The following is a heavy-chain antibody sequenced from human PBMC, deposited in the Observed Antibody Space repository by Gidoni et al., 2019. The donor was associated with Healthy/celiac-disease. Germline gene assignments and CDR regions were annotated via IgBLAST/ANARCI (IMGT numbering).Heavy chain of an antibody. Sequence: QVQLQESGPGLVKPSQTLSLTCTVSGGSISSGSYYWSWIRQPAGKGLEWIGRIYTSGSTNYNPSLKSRVTISVDTSKNQFSLKLSSVTAADTAVYYCARIMQQLAPADAFDIWGQGTMVTVSS. D-gene: IGHD6-13*01. CDR1: GGSISSGSYY. J-gene: IGHJ3*02. CDR2: IYTSGST. CDR3: ARIMQQLAPADAFDI. V-gene: IGHV4-61*02.